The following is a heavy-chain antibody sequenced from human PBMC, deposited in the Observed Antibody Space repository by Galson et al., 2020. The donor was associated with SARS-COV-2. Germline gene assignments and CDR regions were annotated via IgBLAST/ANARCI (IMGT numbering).Heavy chain of an antibody. CDR1: GGSFSGYY. D-gene: IGHD2-2*01. V-gene: IGHV4-34*01. Sequence: SETLSLTCAVYGGSFSGYYWSWIRQPPGKGLEWIGEINHSGSTNYNPSLKSRVTISVDTSKNQFSLKLSSVTAADTAVYYCARSLRYCSSTSCSHYYYGMDVWGQGTTVTVSS. J-gene: IGHJ6*02. CDR2: INHSGST. CDR3: ARSLRYCSSTSCSHYYYGMDV.